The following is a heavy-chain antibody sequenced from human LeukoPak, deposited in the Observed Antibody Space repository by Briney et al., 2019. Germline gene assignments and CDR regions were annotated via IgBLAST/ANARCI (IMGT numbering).Heavy chain of an antibody. CDR2: IDWDDDK. Sequence: SGPALVKPTQTLTLTCTFSGFSLSTSGMCVSWIRQPPGKALEWLARIDWDDDKYYSTSLKTRLTISKDTSKNQVVLTMTNVDPVDTATYYCARIGTRHCGSDCYFDYWGQGTLVTVSS. CDR3: ARIGTRHCGSDCYFDY. D-gene: IGHD2-21*01. V-gene: IGHV2-70*11. J-gene: IGHJ4*02. CDR1: GFSLSTSGMC.